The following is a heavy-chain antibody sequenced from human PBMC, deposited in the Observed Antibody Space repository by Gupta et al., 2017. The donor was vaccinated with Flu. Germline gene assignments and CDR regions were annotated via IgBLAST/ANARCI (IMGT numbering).Heavy chain of an antibody. J-gene: IGHJ4*02. CDR3: ARVESSGWRQGGMEYYFDY. CDR1: GGSISSGGYY. Sequence: QVQLQESGPGLVKPSQTLSLTCTVSGGSISSGGYYWSWIRHPQGKGLEWIGYIYYSGSTYYNPSLKSRVTISVDTSKNQFSLKLSSVTAADTAVYYCARVESSGWRQGGMEYYFDYWGQGTLVTVSS. V-gene: IGHV4-31*03. CDR2: IYYSGST. D-gene: IGHD6-19*01.